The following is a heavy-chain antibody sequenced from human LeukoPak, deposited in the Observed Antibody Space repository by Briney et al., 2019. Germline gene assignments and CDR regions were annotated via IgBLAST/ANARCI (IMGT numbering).Heavy chain of an antibody. CDR1: GYTFTKYG. V-gene: IGHV1-69*13. CDR2: IIPLLGTA. Sequence: GASVKVSCKASGYTFTKYGITWVRQAPGQGLEWMGAIIPLLGTANYTQKFQGRVTITADESTSTAYMELSSLRSDDTAVYYCARDHTLNYDFWSGSKGNAFDIWGQGTMVTVSS. CDR3: ARDHTLNYDFWSGSKGNAFDI. J-gene: IGHJ3*02. D-gene: IGHD3-3*01.